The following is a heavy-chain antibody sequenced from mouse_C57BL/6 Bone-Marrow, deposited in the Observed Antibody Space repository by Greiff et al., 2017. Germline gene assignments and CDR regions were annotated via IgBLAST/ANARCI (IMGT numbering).Heavy chain of an antibody. CDR3: ARQGGYGNYGAWFAY. D-gene: IGHD2-1*01. CDR1: GFTFSDYG. Sequence: DVKLQESGGGLVQPGGSLKLSCAASGFTFSDYGMAWVRQAPRKGPEWVAFISNLAYSIYYADTVTGRFTISRENAKNTLYLEMSSLRSEDTAMYYCARQGGYGNYGAWFAYWGQGTLVTVSA. J-gene: IGHJ3*01. CDR2: ISNLAYSI. V-gene: IGHV5-15*01.